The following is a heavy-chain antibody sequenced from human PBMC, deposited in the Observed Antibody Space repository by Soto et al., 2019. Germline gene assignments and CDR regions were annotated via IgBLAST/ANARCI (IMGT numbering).Heavy chain of an antibody. CDR2: INHSGST. J-gene: IGHJ4*02. CDR1: GGSFSGYY. D-gene: IGHD3-22*01. V-gene: IGHV4-34*01. CDR3: ASSGSITMIVAFDY. Sequence: SETLSLTCAVYGGSFSGYYWSWIRQPPGKGLEWIGEINHSGSTNYNPSLKSRVTISVDTSKNQFSLKLSSVTAADTAVYYCASSGSITMIVAFDYWGQGTLVTVSS.